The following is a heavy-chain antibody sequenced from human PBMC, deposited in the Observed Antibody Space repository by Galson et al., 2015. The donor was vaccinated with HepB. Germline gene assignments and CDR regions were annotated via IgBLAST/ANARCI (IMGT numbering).Heavy chain of an antibody. Sequence: SVKVSCKASGYTFTSYDINWVRQATGQGLEWMGWMNPNSGNTGYAQKFQGRVTMTRNTSISTAYMELSSLRSEDTAVYCCATSGCYYYYYYMDVWGKGTTVTVS. CDR3: ATSGCYYYYYYMDV. D-gene: IGHD1-26*01. CDR2: MNPNSGNT. CDR1: GYTFTSYD. J-gene: IGHJ6*03. V-gene: IGHV1-8*01.